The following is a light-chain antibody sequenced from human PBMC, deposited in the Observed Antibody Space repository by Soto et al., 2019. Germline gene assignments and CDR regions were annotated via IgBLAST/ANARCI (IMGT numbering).Light chain of an antibody. CDR1: QGIRND. V-gene: IGKV1-6*01. CDR3: LQDYNYPLT. CDR2: AAS. J-gene: IGKJ4*01. Sequence: AIPMNQSPSSLSASVGDRVTITCRASQGIRNDLGWYQQKPGKAPKLLIYAASSLQSGVPSRFSGSGSGTDFTLTISSLQPEDFATYYGLQDYNYPLTFGGGTKVELK.